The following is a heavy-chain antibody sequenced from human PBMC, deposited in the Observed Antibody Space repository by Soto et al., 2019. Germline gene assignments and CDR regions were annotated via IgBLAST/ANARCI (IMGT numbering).Heavy chain of an antibody. CDR2: IVNDGSEQ. CDR1: GFSFSTHG. Sequence: QVQLVESGGGVVRPGRSLRLSCAATGFSFSTHGMHWVRQAPGKGLEWVAVIVNDGSEQDYSDSVKGRFTISSDNSKTTLYLQMHNLRAEDTAVYFCARDDNYADNGLVHWGQGILVTVSS. V-gene: IGHV3-33*01. CDR3: ARDDNYADNGLVH. D-gene: IGHD4-4*01. J-gene: IGHJ4*02.